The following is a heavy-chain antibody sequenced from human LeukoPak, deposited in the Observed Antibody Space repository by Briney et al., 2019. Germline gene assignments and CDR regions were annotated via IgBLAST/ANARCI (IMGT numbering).Heavy chain of an antibody. Sequence: ASVKVSCKAAGYTFTSNYIHWVRQAPGQGLEWMGMIYPRDGSTSYAQKFQGRVTVTRDTSTSTVHMELSGLRSEDTAVYYCARDQEGFDYWGQGTLVTVSS. CDR3: ARDQEGFDY. CDR2: IYPRDGST. V-gene: IGHV1-46*01. CDR1: GYTFTSNY. J-gene: IGHJ4*02.